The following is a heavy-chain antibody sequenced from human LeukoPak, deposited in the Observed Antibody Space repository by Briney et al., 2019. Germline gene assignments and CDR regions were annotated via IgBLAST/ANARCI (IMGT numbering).Heavy chain of an antibody. CDR2: IKQDGSEK. V-gene: IGHV3-7*01. J-gene: IGHJ4*02. Sequence: GGSLRLSCAASGFTFSSYWMSWVRQAPGKGLEWVANIKQDGSEKYYVDSVKGRFTISRDNAKNSLYLQMNSLRAEDTAVYYCARNVDTAMGIFDYWGQGTLVTVSS. CDR3: ARNVDTAMGIFDY. D-gene: IGHD5-18*01. CDR1: GFTFSSYW.